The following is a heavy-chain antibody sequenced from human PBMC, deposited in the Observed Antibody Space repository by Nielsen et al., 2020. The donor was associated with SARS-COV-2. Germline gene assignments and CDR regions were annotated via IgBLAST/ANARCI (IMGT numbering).Heavy chain of an antibody. CDR1: GGSISSYY. CDR3: ARGDIVEVDY. CDR2: IYYSGST. J-gene: IGHJ4*02. V-gene: IGHV4-59*01. D-gene: IGHD2-15*01. Sequence: SETLSLTCTVSGGSISSYYWSWIRQPPGKGLEWIGYIYYSGSTNYNPSLKSRVTISVDTSKNQFSLKLSSVTAADTAVYYCARGDIVEVDYWGQGTLATVSS.